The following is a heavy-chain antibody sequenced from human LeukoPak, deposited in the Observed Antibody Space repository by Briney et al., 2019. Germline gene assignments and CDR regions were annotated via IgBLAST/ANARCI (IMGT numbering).Heavy chain of an antibody. D-gene: IGHD4-17*01. Sequence: ASVKVSCKVSGYTLTELSMLWVRQAPGTGLEWMGGFDAEDGERIYAQKLQGRVTMTEDTSTDTAYMELSSLRSEDTAVYYCATQGRPDTVTTRLRYYYGMDVWGQGTTVTVSS. V-gene: IGHV1-24*01. CDR3: ATQGRPDTVTTRLRYYYGMDV. CDR2: FDAEDGER. CDR1: GYTLTELS. J-gene: IGHJ6*02.